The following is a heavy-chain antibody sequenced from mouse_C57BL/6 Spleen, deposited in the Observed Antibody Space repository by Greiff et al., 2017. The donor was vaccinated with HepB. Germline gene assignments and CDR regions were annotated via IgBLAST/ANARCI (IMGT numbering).Heavy chain of an antibody. J-gene: IGHJ4*01. V-gene: IGHV1-80*01. CDR2: IYPGDGDT. CDR1: GYAFSSYW. CDR3: AREDYYAMDY. Sequence: QVQLQQSGAELVKPGASVKISCKASGYAFSSYWMNWVKQRPGKGLEWIGQIYPGDGDTNYNGKFKGKATLTADKSSSTASEDSAVYFCAREDYYAMDYWGQGTSVTVSS.